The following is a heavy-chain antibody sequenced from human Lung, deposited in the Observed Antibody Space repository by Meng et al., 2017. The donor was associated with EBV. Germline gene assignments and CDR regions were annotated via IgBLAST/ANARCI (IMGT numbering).Heavy chain of an antibody. V-gene: IGHV3-30-3*01. Sequence: VQLMESGGVVVQPGGSLRVSCSASGFIFRTYAMEWVRQAPGKGLEWLAAISYDGNNKYYADSAKGRFTISRDNSKNTLFLEMNTLRRDDTAVYYCATNQGDSAAYRGWLDTWGQGTLVTVAS. CDR3: ATNQGDSAAYRGWLDT. CDR2: ISYDGNNK. J-gene: IGHJ5*02. D-gene: IGHD3-16*01. CDR1: GFIFRTYA.